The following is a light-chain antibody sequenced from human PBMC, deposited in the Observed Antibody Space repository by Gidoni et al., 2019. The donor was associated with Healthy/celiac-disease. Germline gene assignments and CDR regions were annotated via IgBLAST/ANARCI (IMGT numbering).Light chain of an antibody. CDR2: RNN. V-gene: IGLV1-47*01. CDR3: AAWDDSLSVVV. J-gene: IGLJ2*01. Sequence: QSVLTQPPSASGTPGQRVTISFSGSSSNIGSNYVYWYQQLPGTAPKLLIYRNNQRPSGVPGRFSGSKSGTSASLAISGLRSEDEADYYCAAWDDSLSVVVFGGGTKLTVL. CDR1: SSNIGSNY.